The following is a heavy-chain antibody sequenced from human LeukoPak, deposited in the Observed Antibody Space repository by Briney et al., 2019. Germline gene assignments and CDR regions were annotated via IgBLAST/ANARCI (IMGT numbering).Heavy chain of an antibody. J-gene: IGHJ4*02. CDR3: ARELRVDKDFDY. V-gene: IGHV1-69*05. Sequence: ASVKVSCKASGYTFTGYYMHWVRQAPGQGLEWTGGIIPIFGTANYAQKFQGRVTITTDESTSTAYMELSSLRSEDTAVYYCARELRVDKDFDYWGQGTLVTVSS. CDR2: IIPIFGTA. D-gene: IGHD5-12*01. CDR1: GYTFTGYY.